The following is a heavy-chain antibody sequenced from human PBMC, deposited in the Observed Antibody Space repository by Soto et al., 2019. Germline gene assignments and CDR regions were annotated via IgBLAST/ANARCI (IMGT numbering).Heavy chain of an antibody. CDR1: GFTFSSYW. Sequence: GGSLRLSCAASGFTFSSYWMHWVRQAPGKGLVWVSRINSDGSSTSYADSVKGRFTISRDNAKNTLYLQMNSLRAEDTAVYYCASSGLVLRYFDWLPPDGYGMDVWGQGTTVTVSS. CDR3: ASSGLVLRYFDWLPPDGYGMDV. CDR2: INSDGSST. D-gene: IGHD3-9*01. V-gene: IGHV3-74*01. J-gene: IGHJ6*02.